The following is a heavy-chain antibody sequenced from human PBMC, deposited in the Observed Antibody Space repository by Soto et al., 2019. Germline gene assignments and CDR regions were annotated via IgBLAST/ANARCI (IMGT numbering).Heavy chain of an antibody. CDR3: ARLSSQMINAFDI. Sequence: QVQLQESGPGLVKPSQTLSLTCTVSGGSISSGDYYWSWIRQSPGKGLEWIGYIYYSGSTYYNPSLKSRVNISVDTSKNQLALKLSSVTVADTAVDYCARLSSQMINAFDIWGQGTMVTVSS. V-gene: IGHV4-30-4*01. CDR1: GGSISSGDYY. J-gene: IGHJ3*02. D-gene: IGHD3-16*01. CDR2: IYYSGST.